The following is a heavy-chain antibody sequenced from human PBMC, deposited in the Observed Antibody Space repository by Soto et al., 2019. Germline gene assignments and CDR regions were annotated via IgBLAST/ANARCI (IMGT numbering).Heavy chain of an antibody. Sequence: VQLLESGGGLVQPGGSLRLSCAASGFTFSSYAMSWVRQAPGKGLEWVSGISGSGGSTYYADSVKGRFTISRDNSKNTLYLQMNSLRAEDTAVYYCAKEYDFWSGYYRGVDYWGQGTLVTVSS. J-gene: IGHJ4*02. CDR1: GFTFSSYA. CDR2: ISGSGGST. D-gene: IGHD3-3*01. V-gene: IGHV3-23*01. CDR3: AKEYDFWSGYYRGVDY.